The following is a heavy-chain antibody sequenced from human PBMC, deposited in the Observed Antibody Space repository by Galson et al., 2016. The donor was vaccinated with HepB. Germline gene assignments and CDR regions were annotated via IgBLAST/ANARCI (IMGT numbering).Heavy chain of an antibody. CDR2: ISHSGRT. CDR1: GYAITSGHY. CDR3: AVERGDWRYFDL. J-gene: IGHJ5*02. D-gene: IGHD2-21*02. Sequence: ETLSLTCAVSGYAITSGHYWAWIRQCPVKGLQWIGTISHSGRTYYTPSLMGRVTISMDTSKNQFSLKMDSVTATDTAVYYCAVERGDWRYFDLWGQGTLVTVSS. V-gene: IGHV4-38-2*01.